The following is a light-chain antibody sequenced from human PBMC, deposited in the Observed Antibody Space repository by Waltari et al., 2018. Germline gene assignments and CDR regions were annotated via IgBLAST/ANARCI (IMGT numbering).Light chain of an antibody. CDR2: AAS. Sequence: DIQMTQSPSSLSVSVGDRVTITCRASQSISSYLNWYQQKPGKAPKLLIYAASSLQSGVPSRFSGSGSVTDFTLTISSLQPADFATYYCQQSYSTPQFGQGTKVEIK. J-gene: IGKJ1*01. CDR3: QQSYSTPQ. CDR1: QSISSY. V-gene: IGKV1-39*01.